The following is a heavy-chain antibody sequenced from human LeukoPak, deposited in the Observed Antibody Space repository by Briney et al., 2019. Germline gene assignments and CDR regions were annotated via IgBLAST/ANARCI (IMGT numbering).Heavy chain of an antibody. CDR1: GFTFTSSA. CDR2: IVVSSGNT. V-gene: IGHV1-58*02. J-gene: IGHJ4*02. Sequence: ASVKVSCKASGFTFTSSAMQWVRQARGQRLEWIGWIVVSSGNTNYAQKFQERVTITRDMSTSTAYMELSSLRSEDTAVYYCAAAAAHDYFDYWGQGTLVTVSS. D-gene: IGHD2-2*01. CDR3: AAAAAHDYFDY.